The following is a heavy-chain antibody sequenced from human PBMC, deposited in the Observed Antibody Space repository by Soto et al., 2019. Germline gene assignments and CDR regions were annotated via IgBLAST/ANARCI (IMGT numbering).Heavy chain of an antibody. Sequence: GGSLRLSCIVSGFTFRSYWMSWVRQAPGKGLEWVANIKHDGSEKHHVDSVRGRFTISRDNAKNSLYPQMNTLSAEDTAVYYCAREESNYDSSGFIYWGLGTLVTVSS. V-gene: IGHV3-7*01. CDR3: AREESNYDSSGFIY. CDR2: IKHDGSEK. CDR1: GFTFRSYW. D-gene: IGHD3-22*01. J-gene: IGHJ4*02.